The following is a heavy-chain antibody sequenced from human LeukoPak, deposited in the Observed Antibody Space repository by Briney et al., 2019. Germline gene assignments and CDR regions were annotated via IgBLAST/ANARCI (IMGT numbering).Heavy chain of an antibody. Sequence: SETLSLTCAVSGGSISSGGYSWSWIRQPPGKGLEWIGYIYHSGSTYYNPSLKSRVTISVDTSKNQFSLKLSSVTAADTAVYYCARHVPRAAATPWFDPWGQGTLVTVSS. D-gene: IGHD6-13*01. J-gene: IGHJ5*02. CDR2: IYHSGST. CDR1: GGSISSGGYS. CDR3: ARHVPRAAATPWFDP. V-gene: IGHV4-30-2*01.